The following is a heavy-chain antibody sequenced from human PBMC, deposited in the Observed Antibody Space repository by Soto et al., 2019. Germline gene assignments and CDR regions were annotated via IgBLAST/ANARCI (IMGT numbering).Heavy chain of an antibody. D-gene: IGHD5-18*01. J-gene: IGHJ6*02. CDR1: GFTFSNAW. CDR3: TIEGYTYGYHALPV. V-gene: IGHV3-15*01. Sequence: ESGGGQVEPGGSLRLSCTASGFTFSNAWMSWVRQAPGKGLEWVGRVKTKTDGGTTGYTAPVKGRFTISRDDSKNTLYLQMNSLETEDTAVYYCTIEGYTYGYHALPVWGQGTTVTVSS. CDR2: VKTKTDGGTT.